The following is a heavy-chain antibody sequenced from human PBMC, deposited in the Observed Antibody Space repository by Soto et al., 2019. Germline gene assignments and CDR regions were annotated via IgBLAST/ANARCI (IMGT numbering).Heavy chain of an antibody. D-gene: IGHD3-3*01. V-gene: IGHV3-21*01. Sequence: EVQVVESGGGLVKPGGSLTLSCAASGFTFSSYSMNWVRQAPGKGLEWVASISRTSNYIYYTDSVKGRFTISRDNAKNSICVQMNSLRAEGTAKYYGAGGVFGLVSPVIGGYWGQGTLVAVSS. CDR2: ISRTSNYI. J-gene: IGHJ4*02. CDR1: GFTFSSYS. CDR3: AGGVFGLVSPVIGGY.